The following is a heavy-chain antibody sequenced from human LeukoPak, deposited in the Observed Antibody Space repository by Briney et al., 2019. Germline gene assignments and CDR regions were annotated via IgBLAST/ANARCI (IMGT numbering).Heavy chain of an antibody. Sequence: GGSLRLPCPASGFTFDDYGRSGVRQAPGKGLEWASGINWNGGSTGYADSVKGRFTISRDNAKNSLYLQMNSLRAEDTALYYCAREGSYGSGRYFDYWSQGTLVTVSS. V-gene: IGHV3-20*04. CDR1: GFTFDDYG. D-gene: IGHD3-10*01. CDR2: INWNGGST. J-gene: IGHJ4*02. CDR3: AREGSYGSGRYFDY.